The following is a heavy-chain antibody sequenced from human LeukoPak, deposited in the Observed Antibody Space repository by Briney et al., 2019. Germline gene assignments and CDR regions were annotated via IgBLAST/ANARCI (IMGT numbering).Heavy chain of an antibody. CDR1: GFTFSSYW. V-gene: IGHV3-74*01. J-gene: IGHJ4*02. CDR2: INTDGSST. Sequence: GGSLRLSCAASGFTFSSYWMHWVRQAPGKGLVWVSRINTDGSSTSYADSVKGRFTISRDNAKNTLYLQMNSLRAEDTAVYYCARARTGYYYFDYWGQGTLVTVSS. CDR3: ARARTGYYYFDY. D-gene: IGHD3-9*01.